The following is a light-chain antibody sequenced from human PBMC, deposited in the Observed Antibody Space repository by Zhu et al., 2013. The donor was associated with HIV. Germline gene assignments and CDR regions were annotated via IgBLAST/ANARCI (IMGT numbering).Light chain of an antibody. J-gene: IGKJ1*01. V-gene: IGKV3-15*01. CDR3: QQYNAWPRT. CDR1: QSVSSY. CDR2: DAS. Sequence: EIVLTQSPGTLSLSPGERATLSCRASQSVSSYLAWYQQKPGQAPRLLIYDASTRATGTPARFRGSGFGTEFTLTISSLQSEDFAFYYCQQYNAWPRTFGQGTRVQIK.